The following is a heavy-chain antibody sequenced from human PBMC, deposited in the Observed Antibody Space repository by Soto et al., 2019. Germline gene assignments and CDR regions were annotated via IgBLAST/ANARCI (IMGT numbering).Heavy chain of an antibody. CDR3: AKDLRDYVWGSYRVKGIDY. V-gene: IGHV3-23*01. J-gene: IGHJ4*02. Sequence: GGSLRLSCAASGFTFSSYAMSWVRQAPGKGLEWVSAISGSGGSTYYADSVKGRFTISRDNSKNTLYLQMNSLRAEDTAVYYCAKDLRDYVWGSYRVKGIDYWGQGTLVTVSS. D-gene: IGHD3-16*02. CDR2: ISGSGGST. CDR1: GFTFSSYA.